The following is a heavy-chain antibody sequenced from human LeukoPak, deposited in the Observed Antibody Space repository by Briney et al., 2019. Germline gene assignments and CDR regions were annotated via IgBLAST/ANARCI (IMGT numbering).Heavy chain of an antibody. CDR1: GFNFDDYA. D-gene: IGHD2-8*01. V-gene: IGHV3-43*02. CDR3: AKTRSNGRYSHSYGMDV. CDR2: ISGDGGST. J-gene: IGHJ6*02. Sequence: GGSLRLSCAASGFNFDDYAMHWVRQAPGKGLEWVPLISGDGGSTYYADSVKGRFTISRDNSRNSLYLQMNSLRPEDTALYYCAKTRSNGRYSHSYGMDVWGQGTTVTVSS.